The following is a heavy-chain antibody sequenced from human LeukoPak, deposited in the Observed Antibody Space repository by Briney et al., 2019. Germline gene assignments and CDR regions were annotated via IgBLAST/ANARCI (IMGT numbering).Heavy chain of an antibody. CDR1: GFTFSSYW. CDR2: ISYDGSNK. D-gene: IGHD3-3*01. Sequence: GGSLRLSCAASGFTFSSYWMSWVRQAPGKGLEWVAVISYDGSNKYYADSVKGRFTISRDNSKNTLYLQMNSLRAEDTAVYYCARDALLRFLEWLPYYYYYYGMDVWGQGTTVTVSS. CDR3: ARDALLRFLEWLPYYYYYYGMDV. V-gene: IGHV3-30-3*01. J-gene: IGHJ6*02.